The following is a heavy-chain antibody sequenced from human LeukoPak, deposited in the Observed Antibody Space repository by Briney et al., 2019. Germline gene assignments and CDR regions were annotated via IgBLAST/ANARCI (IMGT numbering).Heavy chain of an antibody. V-gene: IGHV1-18*01. CDR2: ISAYNGST. D-gene: IGHD3-22*01. Sequence: ASVKVSCEASGYTFTSYGISWVRQAPGQGLEWMGWISAYNGSTNYAQKLQGRVTMTTDTSTSTAYMELRSLRSDDTAVYYCARDPGIVVVISPFDYWGQGTLVTVSS. CDR1: GYTFTSYG. J-gene: IGHJ4*02. CDR3: ARDPGIVVVISPFDY.